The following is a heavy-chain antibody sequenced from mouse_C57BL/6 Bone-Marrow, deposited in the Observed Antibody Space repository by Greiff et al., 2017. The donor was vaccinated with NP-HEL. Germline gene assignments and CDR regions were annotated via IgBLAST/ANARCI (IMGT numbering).Heavy chain of an antibody. V-gene: IGHV1-82*01. CDR3: ARRGYYYGSSYLDY. Sequence: QVQLQQSGPELVKPGASVKISCKASGYAFSSSWMNWVKQRPGKGLEWIGRLYPGDGDTNYNGKFKGKATLTADKSSSTAYMQLSSLTSEDSAVYFCARRGYYYGSSYLDYWGQGTTLTVSS. D-gene: IGHD1-1*01. CDR1: GYAFSSSW. J-gene: IGHJ2*01. CDR2: LYPGDGDT.